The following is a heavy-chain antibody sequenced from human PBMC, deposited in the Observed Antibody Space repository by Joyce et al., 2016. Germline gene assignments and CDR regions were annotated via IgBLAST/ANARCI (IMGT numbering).Heavy chain of an antibody. V-gene: IGHV5-51*01. J-gene: IGHJ4*02. D-gene: IGHD3-16*01. CDR1: GYSFTSYW. CDR2: INPEASEP. Sequence: EVQLVQSGGEVKKPGESLKISCKGVGYSFTSYWLGWVRQMPGKGLELMGIINPEASEPRYSPSFQGQVTISVDRSIKTAHLRWGSLRASDTAIYYCARSAVRGTLSPFFDYWGQGSLVTVSS. CDR3: ARSAVRGTLSPFFDY.